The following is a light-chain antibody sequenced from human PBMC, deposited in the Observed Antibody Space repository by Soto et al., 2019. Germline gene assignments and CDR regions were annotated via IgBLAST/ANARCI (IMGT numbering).Light chain of an antibody. Sequence: QSVLTQPPSVSGAPGQRVTISCTGSSSNIGAGYDVHWYQQLPGTAPKLLIYGNSNRPSGVPDRFSGSKSGTSASLAITVLQDEDEAYYYGQSYDSSLSVLFGGGTKLTVL. V-gene: IGLV1-40*01. CDR2: GNS. CDR1: SSNIGAGYD. J-gene: IGLJ2*01. CDR3: QSYDSSLSVL.